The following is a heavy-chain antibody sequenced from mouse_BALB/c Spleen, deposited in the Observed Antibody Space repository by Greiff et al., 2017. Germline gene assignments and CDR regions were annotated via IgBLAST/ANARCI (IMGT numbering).Heavy chain of an antibody. V-gene: IGHV1-9*01. D-gene: IGHD2-14*01. CDR1: GYTFSSYW. CDR3: ARSRYAYAMDY. J-gene: IGHJ4*01. CDR2: ILPGSGST. Sequence: QVQLHQSGAELMKPGASVKISCKATGYTFSSYWIEWVKQRPGHGLEWIGEILPGSGSTNYNEKFKGKATFTADTSSNTAYMQLSSLTSEDSAVYYCARSRYAYAMDYWGQGTSVTVSS.